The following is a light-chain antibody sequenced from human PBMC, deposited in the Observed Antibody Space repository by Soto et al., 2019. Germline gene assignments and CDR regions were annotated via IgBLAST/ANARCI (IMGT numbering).Light chain of an antibody. CDR1: QDIAIY. Sequence: IRLTQSPSSLSSSFGDRVTITFLASQDIAIYLAWYQQKPGEAPKLLIYAASTLYGGVPSRFSGSGSGTDFALTITSLQAEDFATYYCQQLRMYPSTFGGGTKVDIK. J-gene: IGKJ4*01. V-gene: IGKV1-9*01. CDR3: QQLRMYPST. CDR2: AAS.